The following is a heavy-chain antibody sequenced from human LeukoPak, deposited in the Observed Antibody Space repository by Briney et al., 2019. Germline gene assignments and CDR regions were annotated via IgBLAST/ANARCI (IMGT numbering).Heavy chain of an antibody. V-gene: IGHV3-30*18. CDR2: ISYDGRSK. D-gene: IGHD5-18*01. Sequence: GGSLRLSCAASGFTFSSYGMHWVRQAPGKGLEWVAGISYDGRSKEYVDSVKGRFTISRDNSKNTLYLQMNSLRAEDTAVYYCAKDRGYSHGFDYWGQGTLLTVCS. CDR1: GFTFSSYG. J-gene: IGHJ4*02. CDR3: AKDRGYSHGFDY.